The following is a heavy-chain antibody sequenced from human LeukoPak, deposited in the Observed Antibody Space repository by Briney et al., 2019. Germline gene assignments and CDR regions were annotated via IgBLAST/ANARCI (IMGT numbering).Heavy chain of an antibody. Sequence: GGSLRLSCTASGLTFSTSGFNLVRQAPGKGLEWVASIGPTGSDRYHADSIKGRFTISRDNANNFLYLQMNSLRAEDTAVYYCATETSGRHYDYWGQGTLLTVSS. D-gene: IGHD6-19*01. CDR3: ATETSGRHYDY. CDR1: GLTFSTSG. CDR2: IGPTGSDR. V-gene: IGHV3-21*06. J-gene: IGHJ4*02.